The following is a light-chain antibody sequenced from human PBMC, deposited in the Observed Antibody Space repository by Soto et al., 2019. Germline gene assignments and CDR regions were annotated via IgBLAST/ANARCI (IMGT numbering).Light chain of an antibody. V-gene: IGKV3D-20*02. CDR3: QQRSNWLGT. J-gene: IGKJ2*01. Sequence: ENVLTQSPGTLSLSPGQRATLSCRASHTISSSYLAWYQQKPGQAPRLLIYAISDRATGVPDRFRGSGSGTDFTLTITRLEPEDFAVYFCQQRSNWLGTFGQGTKLEIK. CDR1: HTISSSY. CDR2: AIS.